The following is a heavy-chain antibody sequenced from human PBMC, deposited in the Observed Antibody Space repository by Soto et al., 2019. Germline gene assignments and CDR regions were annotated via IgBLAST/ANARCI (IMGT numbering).Heavy chain of an antibody. CDR1: GFSLSTSGVG. Sequence: ASGPTLVNPTQTLTLTCTFSGFSLSTSGVGVGWIRQPPGKALEWLALIYWDDDKRYSPSLKSRLTITKDTSKNQVVLTMTNMDPVDTATYYCASGGYYDSSGLTDAFDIWGQGTMVTVSS. CDR2: IYWDDDK. V-gene: IGHV2-5*02. CDR3: ASGGYYDSSGLTDAFDI. D-gene: IGHD3-22*01. J-gene: IGHJ3*02.